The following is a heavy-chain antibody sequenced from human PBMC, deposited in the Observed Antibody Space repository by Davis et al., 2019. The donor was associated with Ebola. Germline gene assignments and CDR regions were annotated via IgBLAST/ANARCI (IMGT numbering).Heavy chain of an antibody. V-gene: IGHV3-48*01. CDR3: AKGTAMVFGEFDY. J-gene: IGHJ4*02. D-gene: IGHD5-18*01. CDR2: IRSSSSSI. CDR1: GFTVSSNY. Sequence: GESLKISCAVSGFTVSSNYMSWVRQAPGKGLEWVSYIRSSSSSIYYADSVKGRFTISRDNSKNTLYLQMNSLRAEDTAVYYCAKGTAMVFGEFDYWGQGTLVTVSS.